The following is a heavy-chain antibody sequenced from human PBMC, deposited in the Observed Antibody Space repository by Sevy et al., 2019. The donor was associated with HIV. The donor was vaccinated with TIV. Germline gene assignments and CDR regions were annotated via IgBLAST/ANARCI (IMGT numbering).Heavy chain of an antibody. D-gene: IGHD3-9*01. CDR2: ISGSGGNT. CDR1: GFTFSSYA. V-gene: IGHV3-23*01. Sequence: GGSLRLSCAASGFTFSSYAMSWVRQAPGKGLEWVSAISGSGGNTYYADSVKGRFTISRDNSKNTLYLQMNSLRAEDXXXXXXAXDGNGXXXFXXXLQPNWFDPWGQGTLVTVSS. J-gene: IGHJ5*02. CDR3: AXDGNGXXXFXXXLQPNWFDP.